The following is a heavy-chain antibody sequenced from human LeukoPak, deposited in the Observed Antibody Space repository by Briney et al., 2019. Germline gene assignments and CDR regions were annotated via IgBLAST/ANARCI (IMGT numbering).Heavy chain of an antibody. CDR1: EFTFSRYP. V-gene: IGHV3-23*01. CDR3: AKVYNENYRYLDY. CDR2: MSGSGDNS. Sequence: PGGSLRLSCGGSEFTFSRYPMSWVRQAPGKGLEWVSAMSGSGDNSYYADSVKGRFTISRDNSKNALLLQMNSLRAEDTALYYCAKVYNENYRYLDYWGQGTLVTVSS. J-gene: IGHJ4*02. D-gene: IGHD1-26*01.